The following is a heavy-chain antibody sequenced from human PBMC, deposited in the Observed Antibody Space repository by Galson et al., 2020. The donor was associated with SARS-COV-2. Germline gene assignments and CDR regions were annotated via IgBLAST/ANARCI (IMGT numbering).Heavy chain of an antibody. D-gene: IGHD6-19*01. CDR3: AGHGNYCFFHSSGLYPFGD. J-gene: IGHJ4*02. CDR1: GGSISSGSYY. V-gene: IGHV4-39*01. CDR2: VPYSGTT. Sequence: SETLTLTCTVSGGSISSGSYYWSWIRQPTGKGLEWIGSVPYSGTTSYNPSLKSRVTISSDTSNNQFSLKLRSVTAADTAIYDCAGHGNYCFFHSSGLYPFGDWGQGTLVTGSS.